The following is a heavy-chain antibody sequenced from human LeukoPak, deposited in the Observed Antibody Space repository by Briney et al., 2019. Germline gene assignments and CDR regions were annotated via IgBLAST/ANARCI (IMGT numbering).Heavy chain of an antibody. J-gene: IGHJ4*02. V-gene: IGHV1-69*05. D-gene: IGHD3-3*01. CDR2: IIPIFGTA. CDR1: GGTFSRYA. Sequence: SVKVSCKASGGTFSRYAISWVGQAPGQGLEWVGGIIPIFGTANYAQKFQGRVTITTDEATSTAYMELSSLTSEDTAVYYCARGEYYDVWSGYYFDYWGQGTLVTVSS. CDR3: ARGEYYDVWSGYYFDY.